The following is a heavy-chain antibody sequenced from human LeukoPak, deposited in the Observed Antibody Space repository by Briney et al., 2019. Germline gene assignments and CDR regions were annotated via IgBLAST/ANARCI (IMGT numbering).Heavy chain of an antibody. CDR1: GFTFSSYE. D-gene: IGHD3-10*01. CDR3: ARDEMVRGVIIPLDY. V-gene: IGHV3-48*03. J-gene: IGHJ4*02. Sequence: GGSLRLSCAASGFTFSSYEMNWVRQAPGKGLEWVSCISSSGSTIYYAGSVKGRFTISRDNAKNSLYLQMNSLRAEDTAVYYCARDEMVRGVIIPLDYWGQGTLVTVSS. CDR2: ISSSGSTI.